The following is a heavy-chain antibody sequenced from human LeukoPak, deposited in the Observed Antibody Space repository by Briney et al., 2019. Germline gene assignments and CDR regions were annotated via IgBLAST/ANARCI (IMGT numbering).Heavy chain of an antibody. Sequence: GGSLRLSCTASGFAFCDDAMSSGRQAPGHRLKGVGCIRSKTYGETTAYAGSVKGRLTFSRDCSKSIAYRQRNRLKPQDPARKSCRSLPHSGISSFDSWGQGTLVSVSS. CDR2: IRSKTYGETT. J-gene: IGHJ4*02. CDR3: RSLPHSGISSFDS. CDR1: GFAFCDDA. D-gene: IGHD3-10*01. V-gene: IGHV3-49*04.